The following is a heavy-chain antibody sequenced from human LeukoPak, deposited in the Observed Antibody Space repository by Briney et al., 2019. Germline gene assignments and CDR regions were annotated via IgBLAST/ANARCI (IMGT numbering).Heavy chain of an antibody. D-gene: IGHD1-26*01. J-gene: IGHJ4*02. CDR3: ARDVSGGSYYY. Sequence: GGSLRLSCAASGFTFSSYAMHWVRQAPGKGLEYVSAISSNGGSTYYANSVKGRFTISRDNSKNTLYLQMGSLRAEDMAVYYCARDVSGGSYYYWGQGTLVTVSS. V-gene: IGHV3-64*01. CDR2: ISSNGGST. CDR1: GFTFSSYA.